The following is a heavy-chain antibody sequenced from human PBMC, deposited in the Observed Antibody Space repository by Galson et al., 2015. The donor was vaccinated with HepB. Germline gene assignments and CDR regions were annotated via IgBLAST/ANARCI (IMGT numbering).Heavy chain of an antibody. CDR1: GFTVSGNY. J-gene: IGHJ6*02. D-gene: IGHD6-13*01. Sequence: SLRLSCAASGFTVSGNYMSWVRQAPGKGLEWVSVINRGDNTYYADSVKGRFTISRDNPRNTVYLQMNSLRADDTAVYYCATSFGGSATSFGGSSWFENTPSPRYSSDYNLDVWGQGTTVTVSS. V-gene: IGHV3-53*01. CDR3: ATSFGGSATSFGGSSWFENTPSPRYSSDYNLDV. CDR2: INRGDNT.